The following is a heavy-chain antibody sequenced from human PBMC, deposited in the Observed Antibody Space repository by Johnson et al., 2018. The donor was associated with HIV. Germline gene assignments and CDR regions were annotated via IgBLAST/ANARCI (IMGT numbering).Heavy chain of an antibody. D-gene: IGHD3-10*01. V-gene: IGHV3-13*01. CDR1: GFSFSDYD. CDR2: IGPAGDT. Sequence: EVQLVESGGGLVQPGGSLRLSCAASGFSFSDYDMHWVRQLTGKSLEWVSAIGPAGDTFYPGSVQGRFTISRENPKNTLYLQMNSLRPEDSAVYYCATLWFGEVSVYDAFDVWGQGTMVTVSS. CDR3: ATLWFGEVSVYDAFDV. J-gene: IGHJ3*01.